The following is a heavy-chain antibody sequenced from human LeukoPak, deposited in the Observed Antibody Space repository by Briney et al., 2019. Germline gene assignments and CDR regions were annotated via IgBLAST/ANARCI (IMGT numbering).Heavy chain of an antibody. CDR1: GGTFSSYA. J-gene: IGHJ4*02. V-gene: IGHV1-69*13. CDR3: ARAPLPYSSSSTLGY. D-gene: IGHD6-6*01. CDR2: IIPIFGTA. Sequence: ASVKVSCKASGGTFSSYAISWVRQAPGQGLEWMGGIIPIFGTANYAQKFQGRVTITADESTSTAYMELSSLRSEDTAVYYCARAPLPYSSSSTLGYWGQGTLVTVSS.